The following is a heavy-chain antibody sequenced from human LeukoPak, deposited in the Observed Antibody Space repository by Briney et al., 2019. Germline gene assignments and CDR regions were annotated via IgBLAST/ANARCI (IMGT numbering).Heavy chain of an antibody. V-gene: IGHV1-8*01. D-gene: IGHD1-1*01. CDR2: MYPNSGNT. Sequence: ASVKVSCKASGYTFTSYDINWVRQATGQGLEWMGWMYPNSGNTGYAQKFQGRVTMTRNTSISAAYMELSSLRSEDTAVYYCARWKSSVPASPRGGFQHWGQGTLVTVSS. CDR1: GYTFTSYD. CDR3: ARWKSSVPASPRGGFQH. J-gene: IGHJ1*01.